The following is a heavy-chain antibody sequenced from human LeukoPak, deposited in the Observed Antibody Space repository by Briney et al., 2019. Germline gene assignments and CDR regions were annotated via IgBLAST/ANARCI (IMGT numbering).Heavy chain of an antibody. J-gene: IGHJ5*02. CDR1: GGSISSSNW. CDR2: IYHSGST. CDR3: ARGSRYCSGGSCYSDTFDP. Sequence: SETLSLTCAVSGGSISSSNWWSWVRQPPGKGLEWIGEIYHSGSTNYNPSLKSRVTISVDTSKNQFSLKLSSVTAADTAVYYCARGSRYCSGGSCYSDTFDPWGQGTLVTVSS. D-gene: IGHD2-15*01. V-gene: IGHV4-4*02.